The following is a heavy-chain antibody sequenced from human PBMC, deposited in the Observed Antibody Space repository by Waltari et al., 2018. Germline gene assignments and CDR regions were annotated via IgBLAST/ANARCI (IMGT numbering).Heavy chain of an antibody. CDR1: SGSLRHPDHY. D-gene: IGHD1-26*01. CDR2: IYYSGSS. CDR3: ARLIVGTSPDYFDY. V-gene: IGHV4-39*01. J-gene: IGHJ4*02. Sequence: QLQLQESGPGLVKPSETLSLTCSVSSGSLRHPDHYWAWIRQSPGKGLEWIATIYYSGSSYYNPSLESRVAIFIDTSKNQFSLRLTSVTVADTAVYYCARLIVGTSPDYFDYWGQGTLVTVSS.